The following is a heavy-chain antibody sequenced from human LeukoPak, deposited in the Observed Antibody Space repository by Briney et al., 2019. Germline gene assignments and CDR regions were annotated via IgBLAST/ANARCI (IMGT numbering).Heavy chain of an antibody. D-gene: IGHD3-22*01. CDR2: IIPILGIA. CDR1: GGTFSSYA. V-gene: IGHV1-69*04. Sequence: GSSVKVSCKASGGTFSSYAISWVRQAPGQGLEWMRRIIPILGIANYAQKFQGRVTITADKSTSTAYMELSSLRSEDTAVYYCRADYYDSSGYADYWGQGTLVTVSS. CDR3: RADYYDSSGYADY. J-gene: IGHJ4*02.